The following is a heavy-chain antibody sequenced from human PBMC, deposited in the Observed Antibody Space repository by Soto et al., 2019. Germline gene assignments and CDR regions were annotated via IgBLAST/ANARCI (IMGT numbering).Heavy chain of an antibody. Sequence: SATLSLTSTVSGGSISSSSYYWGWIRQPPGKGLEWIWSIYYSWSTYYNPSLKSRVTISVDTSKNQFSLKLSSVTAADTAVYYCARHPDTAMGPFYYSPHGMDVWGQGTTVTVSS. CDR2: IYYSWST. CDR1: GGSISSSSYY. V-gene: IGHV4-39*01. D-gene: IGHD5-18*01. CDR3: ARHPDTAMGPFYYSPHGMDV. J-gene: IGHJ6*02.